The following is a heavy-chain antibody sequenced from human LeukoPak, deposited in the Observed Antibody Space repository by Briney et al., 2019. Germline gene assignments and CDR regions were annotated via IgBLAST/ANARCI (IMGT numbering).Heavy chain of an antibody. CDR3: ARRGSYYGGAFDI. CDR2: ISAYNGNT. J-gene: IGHJ3*02. V-gene: IGHV1-18*01. D-gene: IGHD1-26*01. Sequence: ASVTVSCKASGYTFPSYGISWVRQAPGQGHERMGWISAYNGNTNFAQKLQGRVTMTTDTSTSTAYMELRSLRSDDTAVYYCARRGSYYGGAFDIWGQGTMVTVSS. CDR1: GYTFPSYG.